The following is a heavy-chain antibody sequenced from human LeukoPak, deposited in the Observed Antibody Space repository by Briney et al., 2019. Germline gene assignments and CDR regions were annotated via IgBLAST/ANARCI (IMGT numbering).Heavy chain of an antibody. Sequence: PSETLSLTRAVYGGSFSGYYRSWIRQPPGKGLEWIGEINHSGSTNYNPSLKSRVTISVDTSKNQFSLKLSSVTAADTAVYYCALRGRSFDYWGQGTLVTVSS. D-gene: IGHD1-26*01. CDR1: GGSFSGYY. CDR3: ALRGRSFDY. V-gene: IGHV4-34*01. CDR2: INHSGST. J-gene: IGHJ4*02.